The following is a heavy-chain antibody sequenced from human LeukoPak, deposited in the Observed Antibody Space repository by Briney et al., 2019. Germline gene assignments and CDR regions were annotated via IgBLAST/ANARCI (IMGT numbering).Heavy chain of an antibody. CDR2: IYSSGST. Sequence: SETLSLTCSVSGGSISSYYWSWIRQPAGKGLEWIGRIYSSGSTNYNPSLKSRVTMSVDTSKNQFSLKLSSVTAADTAVYYCAGTAYHYFDYWGQGTLVTASS. J-gene: IGHJ4*02. D-gene: IGHD3-16*01. V-gene: IGHV4-4*07. CDR3: AGTAYHYFDY. CDR1: GGSISSYY.